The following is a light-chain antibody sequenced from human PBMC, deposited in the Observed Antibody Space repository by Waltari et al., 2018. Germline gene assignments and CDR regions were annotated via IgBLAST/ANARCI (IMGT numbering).Light chain of an antibody. J-gene: IGKJ1*01. CDR1: QSVLSRSDSKNF. CDR2: WAS. CDR3: QQYYSTPPT. Sequence: DIVMTQPPDSLAVSLGARATINCKSSQSVLSRSDSKNFLAWYQQKPGQSPKLLIHWASTRESGVPDRFSGSGSGTDFAFTISTLQGEDVAVYYCQQYYSTPPTFGQGTKVEIK. V-gene: IGKV4-1*01.